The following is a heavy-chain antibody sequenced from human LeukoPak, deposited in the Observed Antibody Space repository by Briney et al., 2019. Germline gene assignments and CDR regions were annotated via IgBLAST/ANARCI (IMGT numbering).Heavy chain of an antibody. CDR1: GYTFSTYY. Sequence: ASVKVSCKASGYTFSTYYIHWVRQAPGQGLEWMAIINPSDGTRGSAQRFQDRVTVARDTSTSTVATELSSLRPEDTAVYYCARGSPFYDISGYSRFDYWGQGTLVTVSS. CDR3: ARGSPFYDISGYSRFDY. CDR2: INPSDGTR. D-gene: IGHD3-22*01. V-gene: IGHV1-46*01. J-gene: IGHJ4*02.